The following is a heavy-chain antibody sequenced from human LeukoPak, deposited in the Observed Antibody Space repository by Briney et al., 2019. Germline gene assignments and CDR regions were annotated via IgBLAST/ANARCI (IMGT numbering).Heavy chain of an antibody. CDR2: INPNSGGT. J-gene: IGHJ5*02. V-gene: IGHV1-2*02. CDR1: GYTFTVYY. D-gene: IGHD2-2*01. Sequence: ASVTVSFKASGYTFTVYYMHWVRQAPGQGREGMGWINPNSGGTNYEQKFQGTVTMPRYTSISTAYMHLSRLRSDDTAVYYCAREYQLLYNWFDPWGQGTLVTVSS. CDR3: AREYQLLYNWFDP.